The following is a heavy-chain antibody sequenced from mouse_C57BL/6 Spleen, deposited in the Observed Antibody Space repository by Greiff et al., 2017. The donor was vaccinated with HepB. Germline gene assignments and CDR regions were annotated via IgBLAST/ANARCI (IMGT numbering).Heavy chain of an antibody. CDR2: INYDGSST. CDR3: AREDNRDYAMDY. D-gene: IGHD2-14*01. J-gene: IGHJ4*01. CDR1: GFTFSDYY. V-gene: IGHV5-16*01. Sequence: EVKLVESEGGLVQPGSSMKLSCTASGFTFSDYYMAWVRQVPEKGLEWVANINYDGSSTYYLDSLKSRFIISRDNAKNILYLQMSSLKSEDTATYYCAREDNRDYAMDYWGQGTSVTVSS.